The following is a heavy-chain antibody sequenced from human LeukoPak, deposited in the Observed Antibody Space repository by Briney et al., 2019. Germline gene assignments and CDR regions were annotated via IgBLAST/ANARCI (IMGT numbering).Heavy chain of an antibody. CDR2: IYYSGST. D-gene: IGHD6-19*01. V-gene: IGHV4-31*03. Sequence: PSETLSLTCTVSGGSISSGGYYWSWIRQHPGKGLEWIGYIYYSGSTYYNPSLKSRVTISVDTSKNQFSLKLSSVTAADTAVYYCAREVGRGRSGWYENWFDPWGQGTLVTVSS. J-gene: IGHJ5*02. CDR1: GGSISSGGYY. CDR3: AREVGRGRSGWYENWFDP.